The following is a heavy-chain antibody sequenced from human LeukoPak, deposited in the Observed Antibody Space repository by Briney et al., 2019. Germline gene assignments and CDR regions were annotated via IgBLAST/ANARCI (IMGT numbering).Heavy chain of an antibody. J-gene: IGHJ4*02. CDR3: ARDLPAYDYVWGSYRYDTPFDY. CDR1: GGSISSYY. D-gene: IGHD3-16*02. Sequence: SETLSLTCTVSGGSISSYYRSWIRQPAGKGLEWIGRIYTSGSTNYNPSLKSRVTMSVDTSKNQFSLKLSSVTAADTAVYYCARDLPAYDYVWGSYRYDTPFDYWGQGTLVTVSS. V-gene: IGHV4-4*07. CDR2: IYTSGST.